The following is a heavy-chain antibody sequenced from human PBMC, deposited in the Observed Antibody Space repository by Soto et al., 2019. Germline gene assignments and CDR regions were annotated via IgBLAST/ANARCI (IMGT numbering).Heavy chain of an antibody. CDR2: ISYDGSNK. V-gene: IGHV3-30-3*01. J-gene: IGHJ4*02. CDR1: GFTFSSYA. D-gene: IGHD5-18*01. Sequence: LRLSCAASGFTFSSYAMHWVRQAPGKGLEWVAVISYDGSNKYYADSVKGRFTISRDNSKNTLYLQMNSLRAEDTAVYYCAREVDTAMDYYFDYWGQGTLVTVSS. CDR3: AREVDTAMDYYFDY.